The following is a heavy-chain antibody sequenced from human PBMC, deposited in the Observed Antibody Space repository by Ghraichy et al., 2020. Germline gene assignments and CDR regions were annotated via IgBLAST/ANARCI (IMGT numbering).Heavy chain of an antibody. J-gene: IGHJ5*02. CDR2: LYYSGHS. CDR1: GDSIGSRSYY. CDR3: AAARFVQVVGASKHNWFDP. D-gene: IGHD2-15*01. V-gene: IGHV4-39*02. Sequence: SETLSLTCSVSGDSIGSRSYYWGWVRQPPGKGLEWISSLYYSGHSYDNPSLKSRLMVSFDTSRNHFSLKLASVTAADTAVYFCAAARFVQVVGASKHNWFDPWGQGILVVVSS.